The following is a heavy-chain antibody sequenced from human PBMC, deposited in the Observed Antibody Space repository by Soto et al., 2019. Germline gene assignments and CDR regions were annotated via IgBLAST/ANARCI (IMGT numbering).Heavy chain of an antibody. CDR1: GFTFSSYA. D-gene: IGHD3-22*01. Sequence: EVLLLESGGGLVQPGGSLRLSCAASGFTFSSYAMSWVRQAPGKGLEWVSAIGGSGTSTYYADSVKGRFTISRDNSKNTLYLQVNSLRAEDTAVYYCAKDRYYYDSSGYRGTDYWGQGTLITVSS. CDR2: IGGSGTST. V-gene: IGHV3-23*01. CDR3: AKDRYYYDSSGYRGTDY. J-gene: IGHJ4*02.